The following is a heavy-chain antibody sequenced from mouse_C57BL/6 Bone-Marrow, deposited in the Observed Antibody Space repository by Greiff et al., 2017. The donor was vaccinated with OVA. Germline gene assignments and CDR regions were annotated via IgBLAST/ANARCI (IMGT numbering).Heavy chain of an antibody. Sequence: QVQLQQPGAELVKPGASVQMSCKASGYTFTSYWITWVKQRPGQGLEWIGVINPNYGTTSYNQKFKGKATLTVDQSSSTAYMQLNSLTSEDSAVYYCARSGLLRFDYWGQGTTLTVSS. CDR1: GYTFTSYW. CDR3: ARSGLLRFDY. J-gene: IGHJ2*01. D-gene: IGHD1-1*01. CDR2: INPNYGTT. V-gene: IGHV1-55*01.